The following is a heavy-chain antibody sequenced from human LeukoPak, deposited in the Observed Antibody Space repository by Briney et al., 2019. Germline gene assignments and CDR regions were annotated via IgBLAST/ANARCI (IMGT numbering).Heavy chain of an antibody. CDR2: ISGNGGST. CDR1: GFTFSSYA. V-gene: IGHV3-23*01. Sequence: QPGGSLQLSCAASGFTFSSYAMSWVRQAPGKGLEWVSGISGNGGSTYYADSVKGRFTISRDNSKNTLYLQMNSLRAEDTAVYYCAKDPYCSSTSCYTVPDWGQGTLVTVSS. CDR3: AKDPYCSSTSCYTVPD. J-gene: IGHJ4*02. D-gene: IGHD2-2*02.